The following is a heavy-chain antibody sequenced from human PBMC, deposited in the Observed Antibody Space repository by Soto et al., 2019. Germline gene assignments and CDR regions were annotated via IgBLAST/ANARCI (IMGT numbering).Heavy chain of an antibody. CDR3: AREYSSGWAKWFAP. J-gene: IGHJ5*02. Sequence: SETLSLTCTVSGGSISSGGYYWSWIRQHPGKGLEWIGYIYYSGSTYYNPSLKSRVTISVDTSKNQFSLKLSSVTAADTAVYYCAREYSSGWAKWFAPWGQGTLVTVSS. CDR2: IYYSGST. CDR1: GGSISSGGYY. D-gene: IGHD6-19*01. V-gene: IGHV4-31*03.